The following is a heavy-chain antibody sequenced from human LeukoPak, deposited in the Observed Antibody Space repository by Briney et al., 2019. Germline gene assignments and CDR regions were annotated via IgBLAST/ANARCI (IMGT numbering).Heavy chain of an antibody. D-gene: IGHD2-2*01. CDR1: GGTFSSYA. Sequence: ASVKVSCKASGGTFSSYAISWVRQAPGQGLEWMGGIIPIFGTANYAQKFQGRVTITADESTSTAYMELSSLRSEDTAVYYCARDCSSTSCYFDYWGQGTLVTVSS. V-gene: IGHV1-69*13. J-gene: IGHJ4*02. CDR2: IIPIFGTA. CDR3: ARDCSSTSCYFDY.